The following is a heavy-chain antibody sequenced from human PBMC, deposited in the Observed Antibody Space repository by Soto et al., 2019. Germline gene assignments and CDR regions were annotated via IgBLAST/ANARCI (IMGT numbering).Heavy chain of an antibody. D-gene: IGHD2-15*01. CDR3: ARDVSLLVILDS. CDR1: GFAFSSYT. V-gene: IGHV3-21*06. J-gene: IGHJ5*02. CDR2: ISSGGDAT. Sequence: EIQLVESGGELVKSGGSLRLSCAASGFAFSSYTMNWVRQAPGKWLEWISSISSGGDATHYADSVKGRFTGTRDSAKNSMLLQRHSLRVEDTAGDYCARDVSLLVILDSWCQGTRVTVSS.